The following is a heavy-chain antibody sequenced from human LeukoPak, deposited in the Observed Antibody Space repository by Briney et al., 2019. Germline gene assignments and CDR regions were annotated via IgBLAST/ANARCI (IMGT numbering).Heavy chain of an antibody. Sequence: GESLKISCQSSGYMFTRYWIGWVRQMPGKGLEWMGIIYPDDSDTRYSPSFQGQVTISADKFIKTAYLQWSSLKASDTAIYYCARHAKAYGSSCDYWGQGTLVTVSS. CDR3: ARHAKAYGSSCDY. CDR1: GYMFTRYW. D-gene: IGHD6-13*01. V-gene: IGHV5-51*01. J-gene: IGHJ4*02. CDR2: IYPDDSDT.